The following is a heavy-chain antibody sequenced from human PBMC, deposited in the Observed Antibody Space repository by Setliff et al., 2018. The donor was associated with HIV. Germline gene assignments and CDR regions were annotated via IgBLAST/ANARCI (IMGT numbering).Heavy chain of an antibody. J-gene: IGHJ6*02. D-gene: IGHD3-22*01. CDR3: ARSRTSSGYYGVTGYGMDV. V-gene: IGHV4-59*01. CDR1: GRSISNDY. CDR2: IYYSGST. Sequence: PSETLSLTCTVSGRSISNDYWSWIRQPPGKGLEWIGYIYYSGSTNYNPSLKSRVTISVATSKNQFSQKLNSVTTADTAVYYCARSRTSSGYYGVTGYGMDVWGQGTTVTVSS.